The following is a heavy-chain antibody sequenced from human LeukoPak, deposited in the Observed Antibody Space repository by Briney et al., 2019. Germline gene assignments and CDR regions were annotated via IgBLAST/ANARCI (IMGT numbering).Heavy chain of an antibody. CDR1: GFSFGGYA. CDR2: ISWNSGDI. Sequence: GGSLRLSCAASGFSFGGYALHWVRQAPGKGLEWVASISWNSGDIVHADSVKGRFTISRDIAKNTLYLQMNSLRAEDTGVYYCAKDHYWSIDYWGRGTLVTVSS. CDR3: AKDHYWSIDY. D-gene: IGHD3-3*01. V-gene: IGHV3-9*01. J-gene: IGHJ4*02.